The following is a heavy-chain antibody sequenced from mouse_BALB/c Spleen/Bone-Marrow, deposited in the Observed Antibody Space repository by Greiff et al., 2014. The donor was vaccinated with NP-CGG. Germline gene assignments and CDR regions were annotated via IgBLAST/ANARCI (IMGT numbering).Heavy chain of an antibody. V-gene: IGHV5-9-2*01. CDR3: ARQYGSSYFDY. CDR1: GFTLSSYG. J-gene: IGHJ2*01. CDR2: ISGGGSYT. D-gene: IGHD1-1*01. Sequence: LQQSGGGLVKPGGSLKLSCAASGFTLSSYGMSWVRQTPEKRLEWVATISGGGSYTYYPDSVKGRFTISRDNAKNNLYLQMSSLRSEDTALYYCARQYGSSYFDYWGQGTTLTVSS.